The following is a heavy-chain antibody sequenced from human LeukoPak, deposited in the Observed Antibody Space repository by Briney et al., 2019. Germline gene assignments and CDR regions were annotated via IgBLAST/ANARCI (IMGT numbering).Heavy chain of an antibody. CDR2: ISSSSGSK. CDR1: GFAFSSYS. CDR3: ARDLHVRGIITNTNWFDP. Sequence: GGSLRLSCAASGFAFSSYSMNWVRQAPGKGLEWVSSISSSSGSKYCSDSLKGRFTISRDNAKDLLYLQMNSPRAEDTAVYYCARDLHVRGIITNTNWFDPWGQGTLVTVSS. D-gene: IGHD3-10*02. J-gene: IGHJ5*02. V-gene: IGHV3-21*01.